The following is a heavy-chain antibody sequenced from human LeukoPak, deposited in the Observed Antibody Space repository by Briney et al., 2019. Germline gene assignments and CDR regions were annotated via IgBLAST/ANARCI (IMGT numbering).Heavy chain of an antibody. J-gene: IGHJ4*02. CDR3: ARDRGYSYGYPINY. CDR1: GFTFSSYA. D-gene: IGHD5-18*01. CDR2: ISYDGSNK. Sequence: PGGSLRLSCAASGFTFSSYAMHWVRQAPGKGLEWVAVISYDGSNKYYADSVKGRFTISRDNAKNSLYLQMNSLRAEDTAVYYCARDRGYSYGYPINYWGQGTLVTVSS. V-gene: IGHV3-30-3*01.